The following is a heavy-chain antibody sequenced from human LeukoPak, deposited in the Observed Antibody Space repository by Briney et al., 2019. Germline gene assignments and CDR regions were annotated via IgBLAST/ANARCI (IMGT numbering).Heavy chain of an antibody. J-gene: IGHJ3*02. Sequence: ASVKVSCKASGYSFTDYAMHWGRETPGQRPEWMGWINAGNGNTKYSLNLQGRVTITRDTSASTVYMELSSLRSEDTAVYYCAGAGYCSRTSCSDAFEIWGQGTMVTVSS. CDR3: AGAGYCSRTSCSDAFEI. CDR2: INAGNGNT. V-gene: IGHV1-3*01. CDR1: GYSFTDYA. D-gene: IGHD2-2*03.